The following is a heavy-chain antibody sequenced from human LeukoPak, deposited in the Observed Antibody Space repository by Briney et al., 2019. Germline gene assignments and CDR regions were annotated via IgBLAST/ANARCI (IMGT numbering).Heavy chain of an antibody. CDR3: AKLNYYGSGPHFDY. V-gene: IGHV3-23*01. Sequence: GGSLRLSCAASGFTFSSYTMSWVRQAPGKGLEWVSTITTSDGNTYYADSVKGRFTVSRDNSKNTLFLQMNSLRAEDTAVYYCAKLNYYGSGPHFDYWGQGTLVTVSS. CDR1: GFTFSSYT. J-gene: IGHJ4*02. CDR2: ITTSDGNT. D-gene: IGHD3-10*01.